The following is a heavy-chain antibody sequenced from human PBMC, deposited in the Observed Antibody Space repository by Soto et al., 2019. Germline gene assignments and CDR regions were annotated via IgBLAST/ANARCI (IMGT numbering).Heavy chain of an antibody. CDR3: AKVMAAAGTTGVYYGMDV. V-gene: IGHV3-30*18. CDR2: ISYDGSNK. CDR1: GFTFSSYG. J-gene: IGHJ6*02. Sequence: PGGSLRLSCAASGFTFSSYGMHWVRQAPGKGLEWVAVISYDGSNKYYADSVKGRFTISRDNSKNTLYLQMNSLRAEDTAVYYCAKVMAAAGTTGVYYGMDVWGQGTTVTVSS. D-gene: IGHD6-13*01.